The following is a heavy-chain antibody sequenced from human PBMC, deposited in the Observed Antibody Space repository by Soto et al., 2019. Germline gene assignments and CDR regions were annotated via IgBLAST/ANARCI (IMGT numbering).Heavy chain of an antibody. V-gene: IGHV4-4*02. CDR1: GGSISSSNW. Sequence: QVQLQESGPGLVKPSGTLSLTCAVSGGSISSSNWWSWVRQAPGKGLEWIGEIYHSGSTNYNPSLKSRVTISVDKSKNQFSLKLSSVTAADTAVYYCARADYDFWSGYPTSDYYYYGMDVWGQGTTVTVSS. CDR2: IYHSGST. J-gene: IGHJ6*02. CDR3: ARADYDFWSGYPTSDYYYYGMDV. D-gene: IGHD3-3*01.